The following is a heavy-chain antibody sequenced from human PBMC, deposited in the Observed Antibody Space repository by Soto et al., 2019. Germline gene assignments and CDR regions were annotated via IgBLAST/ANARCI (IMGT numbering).Heavy chain of an antibody. CDR1: GGSIIRGGYY. CDR3: ARAQKYYDSSGYPNWFDP. CDR2: IYYSGST. D-gene: IGHD3-22*01. V-gene: IGHV4-31*03. Sequence: SETLSLTCTVSGGSIIRGGYYWIWIRQHPGKGLEWIGYIYYSGSTYYNPSLKSRVTISVDTSKNQFSLKLSSVTAADTAVYYCARAQKYYDSSGYPNWFDPWGQGTLVTVSS. J-gene: IGHJ5*02.